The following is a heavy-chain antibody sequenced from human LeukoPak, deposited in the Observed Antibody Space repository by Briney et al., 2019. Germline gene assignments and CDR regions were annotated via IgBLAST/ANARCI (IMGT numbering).Heavy chain of an antibody. Sequence: ASVKVSCKASGYTFTGYYMHWVRQAPGQGSEWLGRVDSNSGGTNYAQKFQGRVTMTRDTSISTVYMQLISLRSDDTAVYYCAREMNYDDYRTSDDWDQGTLVTVSS. CDR1: GYTFTGYY. CDR3: AREMNYDDYRTSDD. V-gene: IGHV1-2*02. CDR2: VDSNSGGT. D-gene: IGHD4-17*01. J-gene: IGHJ4*02.